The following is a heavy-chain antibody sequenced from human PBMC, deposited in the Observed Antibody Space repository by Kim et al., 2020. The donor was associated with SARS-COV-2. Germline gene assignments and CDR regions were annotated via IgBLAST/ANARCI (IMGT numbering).Heavy chain of an antibody. J-gene: IGHJ4*02. CDR1: GFSLSTSGMC. CDR3: ARTRRTVNYYDSSGYYSYFDY. CDR2: INWDDDN. V-gene: IGHV2-70*01. Sequence: SGPTLVNPTQTLTLTCTFSGFSLSTSGMCVSWIRKPPGKALEWLALINWDDDNYYSTFLKTSLTIPKTPSKNQGVLTMTNMDPADTATYYCARTRRTVNYYDSSGYYSYFDYWGQGTLVTVSS. D-gene: IGHD3-22*01.